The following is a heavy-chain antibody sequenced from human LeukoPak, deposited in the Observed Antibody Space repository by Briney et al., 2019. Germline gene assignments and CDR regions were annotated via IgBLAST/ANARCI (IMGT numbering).Heavy chain of an antibody. V-gene: IGHV4-30-2*01. Sequence: SETLSLTCAVSGGSISSGSYSWSWIRQPPGKGLEWIGYIYPRGGTYYNPSLKSRVILSLDKSANQFSLNLSSVTAADTAVYYCTRNGAYCLDYWGQGTPVTVSS. D-gene: IGHD2-21*01. CDR2: IYPRGGT. CDR3: TRNGAYCLDY. CDR1: GGSISSGSYS. J-gene: IGHJ4*02.